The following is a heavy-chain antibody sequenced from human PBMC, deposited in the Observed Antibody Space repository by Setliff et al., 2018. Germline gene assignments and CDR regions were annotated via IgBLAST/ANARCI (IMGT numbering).Heavy chain of an antibody. Sequence: SVKVSCKASGYTFTSYDINWVRQATGQGLEWMGGIIPILGIANYAQKFQGRVTITADKSTSTAYMELSSLRSEDTAVYYCARDRDQRQQWLVPGSPNPNWFDPWGQGTLVTVSS. CDR1: GYTFTSYD. CDR2: IIPILGIA. J-gene: IGHJ5*02. D-gene: IGHD6-19*01. V-gene: IGHV1-69*10. CDR3: ARDRDQRQQWLVPGSPNPNWFDP.